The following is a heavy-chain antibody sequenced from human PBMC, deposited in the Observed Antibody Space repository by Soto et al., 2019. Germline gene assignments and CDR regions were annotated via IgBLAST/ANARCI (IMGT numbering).Heavy chain of an antibody. CDR1: GFTFSSYD. V-gene: IGHV3-13*01. CDR2: IGTAGDT. J-gene: IGHJ6*02. Sequence: LRLSCAASGFTFSSYDMHWVRQATGKGLEWVSAIGTAGDTYYPGSVKGRFTTSRENAKNSLYLQMNSLRAEDTAVYYCARGTIFGVVNSWYYGMDVWGQGTTVTVSS. D-gene: IGHD3-3*01. CDR3: ARGTIFGVVNSWYYGMDV.